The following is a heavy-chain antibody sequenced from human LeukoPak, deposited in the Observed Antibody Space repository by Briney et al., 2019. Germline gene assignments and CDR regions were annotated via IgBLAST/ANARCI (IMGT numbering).Heavy chain of an antibody. CDR3: ARDQPTYYYDSSGYYRGYYFDY. CDR1: GGSISSYY. J-gene: IGHJ4*02. V-gene: IGHV4-59*01. Sequence: SETLSLTCTVSGGSISSYYWSWIRQPPGKGLEWIGYIYYSGSTNYNPSLKSRVTISVDTSKNQFPLKLSSVTAADTAVYYCARDQPTYYYDSSGYYRGYYFDYWGQGTPVTVSS. D-gene: IGHD3-22*01. CDR2: IYYSGST.